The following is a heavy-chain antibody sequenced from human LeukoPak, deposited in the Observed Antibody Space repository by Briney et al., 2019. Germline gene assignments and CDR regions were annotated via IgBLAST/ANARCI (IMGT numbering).Heavy chain of an antibody. J-gene: IGHJ4*02. CDR1: GFTFSGSA. CDR2: IRYDGSNK. V-gene: IGHV3-30*02. CDR3: AKGYSYSFDY. D-gene: IGHD2-21*01. Sequence: GGSLRLSCAASGFTFSGSAMHWVRQAPGKGLEWVAFIRYDGSNKFFADSVKGRFTISRDNSKNTLFLQMSSLRPEDTAVYYCAKGYSYSFDYWGQGTLV.